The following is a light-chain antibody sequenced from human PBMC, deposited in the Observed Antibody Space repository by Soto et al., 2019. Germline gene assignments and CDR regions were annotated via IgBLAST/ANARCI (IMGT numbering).Light chain of an antibody. CDR3: LQSYSTPT. Sequence: DIQMTQSPSSQSASVGDRVIITCRASQNINSFLNWYQQKPGMAPKLLIRSASTLHSGVPSRFNGGGSGTDFTLTISSLQFEDFATYYCLQSYSTPTFGQGTKVEI. V-gene: IGKV1-39*01. J-gene: IGKJ1*01. CDR2: SAS. CDR1: QNINSF.